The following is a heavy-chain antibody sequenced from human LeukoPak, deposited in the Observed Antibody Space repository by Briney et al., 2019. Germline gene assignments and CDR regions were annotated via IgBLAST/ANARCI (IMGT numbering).Heavy chain of an antibody. CDR3: ARSHSSGWLAFDI. J-gene: IGHJ3*02. D-gene: IGHD6-19*01. Sequence: SETLSLTCTVSGGSISSYYWSWIRQPPGKGLEWIGYIYYSGSTNYNPSLKSRVTISVDTSKNQFSLKLSSVTAADTAVYYCARSHSSGWLAFDIWGQGTMAAVSS. CDR1: GGSISSYY. V-gene: IGHV4-59*01. CDR2: IYYSGST.